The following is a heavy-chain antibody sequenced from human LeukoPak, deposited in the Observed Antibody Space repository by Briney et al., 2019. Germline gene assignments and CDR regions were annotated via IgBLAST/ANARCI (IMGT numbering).Heavy chain of an antibody. Sequence: PGGSLRLSCAASGFTFSSYAMHWVSQAPGKGLEWVAVISYDGSNKYYADSVKGRFTISRDNSKNTLYLQMNSLRAEDTAVYYCARHKGEWLVWGFDYWGQGTLVTVSS. J-gene: IGHJ4*02. V-gene: IGHV3-30*04. CDR3: ARHKGEWLVWGFDY. CDR2: ISYDGSNK. CDR1: GFTFSSYA. D-gene: IGHD6-19*01.